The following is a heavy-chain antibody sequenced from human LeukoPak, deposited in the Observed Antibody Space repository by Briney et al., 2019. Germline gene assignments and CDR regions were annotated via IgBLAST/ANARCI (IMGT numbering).Heavy chain of an antibody. Sequence: ASVKVSCKASGLTLSTYAISWVRQAPGQGLEWMGGIIPMFGSAHYAQKFQDRVTITTDESTTIAYMELSSLRSEDTAVYYCARVVQLEPDYWGQGTLVTVSS. CDR2: IIPMFGSA. J-gene: IGHJ4*02. CDR1: GLTLSTYA. CDR3: ARVVQLEPDY. D-gene: IGHD1-1*01. V-gene: IGHV1-69*05.